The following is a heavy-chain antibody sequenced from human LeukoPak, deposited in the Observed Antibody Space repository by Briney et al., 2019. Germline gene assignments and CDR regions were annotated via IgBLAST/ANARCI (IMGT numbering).Heavy chain of an antibody. V-gene: IGHV3-7*01. J-gene: IGHJ3*02. Sequence: GGSLRLSCAASGFIFSSYWMSWVRQAPGKGLEWVANIKQDGSEKYYVDSVKGRFTISRDNAKNSLYLQMNSLRAEDTAVYYCARLGGIAAAGLDAFDIWGQGTMVTVSS. D-gene: IGHD6-13*01. CDR3: ARLGGIAAAGLDAFDI. CDR1: GFIFSSYW. CDR2: IKQDGSEK.